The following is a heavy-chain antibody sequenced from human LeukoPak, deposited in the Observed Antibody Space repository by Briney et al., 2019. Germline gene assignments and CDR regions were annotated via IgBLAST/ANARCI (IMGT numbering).Heavy chain of an antibody. J-gene: IGHJ4*02. CDR3: AKDKVVAATESFDY. Sequence: GGSLRLSCAASGFTFSSYAISWVRQAPGQGLEWVSAISGSGGSTYYADSVKGRFTISRDNSKNTLYLQMNSLRAEDTAVYYCAKDKVVAATESFDYWGQGTLVTVSS. CDR2: ISGSGGST. D-gene: IGHD2-15*01. CDR1: GFTFSSYA. V-gene: IGHV3-23*01.